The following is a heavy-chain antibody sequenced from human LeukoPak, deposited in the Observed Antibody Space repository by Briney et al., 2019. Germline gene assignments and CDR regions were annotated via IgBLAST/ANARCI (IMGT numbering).Heavy chain of an antibody. Sequence: GGSLRLSCAASGFTVSSNYMSWVRQAPGKGLEWVSVIYSGGSTYYADSVKGRFTISRDNSKNTLYLQMNSLRAEDTAVYYCASSLFYCSGGSCYSVPFDIWGQGTMVTVSS. V-gene: IGHV3-66*01. D-gene: IGHD2-15*01. CDR2: IYSGGST. CDR1: GFTVSSNY. CDR3: ASSLFYCSGGSCYSVPFDI. J-gene: IGHJ3*02.